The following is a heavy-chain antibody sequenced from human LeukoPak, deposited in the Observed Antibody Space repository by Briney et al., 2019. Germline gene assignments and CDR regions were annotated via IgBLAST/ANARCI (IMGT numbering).Heavy chain of an antibody. J-gene: IGHJ5*02. Sequence: GGSLRLSCAASGFSFSNYSMNWVRQAPGKGLEWVSSISSSSSYIYYADSVKGRFTISRDNAKNTLYLQMNSLRAEDTAVYYCARDPYSSSWTKGWFDPWGQGTLVTVSS. CDR2: ISSSSSYI. D-gene: IGHD6-13*01. CDR3: ARDPYSSSWTKGWFDP. CDR1: GFSFSNYS. V-gene: IGHV3-21*01.